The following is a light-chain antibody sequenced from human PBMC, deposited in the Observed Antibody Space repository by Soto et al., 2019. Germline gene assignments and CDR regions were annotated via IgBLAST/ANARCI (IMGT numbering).Light chain of an antibody. V-gene: IGKV3-20*01. CDR3: QQFGGSSYS. CDR1: QSVSSNY. J-gene: IGKJ2*03. CDR2: GAS. Sequence: ESVLTQSPGTLSLSPGERATLSCTASQSVSSNYLAWYQQKPGQAPRLLIYGASIRATGIPDRFSGSGSGTDFTLTISRLEPEDFAVYYCQQFGGSSYSFGQGTKLEIK.